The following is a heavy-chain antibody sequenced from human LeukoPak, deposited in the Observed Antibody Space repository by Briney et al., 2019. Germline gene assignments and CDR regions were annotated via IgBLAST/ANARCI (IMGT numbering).Heavy chain of an antibody. Sequence: SGPTLVKPPQTLTLTCTFSGFSLTTSGVGVGWIRQPPGKALEWLALIYWDDDKRYRPSLKSRLTITKDTSKNQVVLTMTNMDPVDTATYYCARYYDSSGYYYVRYFDYWGQGTLVTVSS. CDR2: IYWDDDK. V-gene: IGHV2-5*02. CDR3: ARYYDSSGYYYVRYFDY. D-gene: IGHD3-22*01. J-gene: IGHJ4*02. CDR1: GFSLTTSGVG.